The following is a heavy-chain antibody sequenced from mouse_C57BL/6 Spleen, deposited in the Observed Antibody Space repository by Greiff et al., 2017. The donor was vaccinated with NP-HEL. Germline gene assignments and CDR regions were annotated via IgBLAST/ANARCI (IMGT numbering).Heavy chain of an antibody. Sequence: QVQLQQPGAELVRPGSSVKLSCKASGYTFTSYWMHWVKQRPIQGLEWIGNIDPSDSATHYNQKFTDKATLTVDKSSSTAYMQLSSLTSEDSAVYYCARFYFDYWGQGTTLTVSS. CDR3: ARFYFDY. J-gene: IGHJ2*01. CDR1: GYTFTSYW. CDR2: IDPSDSAT. V-gene: IGHV1-52*01.